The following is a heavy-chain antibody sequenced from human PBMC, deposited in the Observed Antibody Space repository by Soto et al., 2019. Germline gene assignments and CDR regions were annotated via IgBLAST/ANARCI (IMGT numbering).Heavy chain of an antibody. CDR3: ARLYGLDAFDF. Sequence: ASETLSLTCTLSGGSISRYYWSWIRHPPGKVLEWIGYIFYRGSTSYNPSLKSRGTISVDTSKHQFSLTLSSVTAADTAVYYCARLYGLDAFDFSGQGTMVP. V-gene: IGHV4-59*08. D-gene: IGHD3-16*02. CDR1: GGSISRYY. J-gene: IGHJ3*01. CDR2: IFYRGST.